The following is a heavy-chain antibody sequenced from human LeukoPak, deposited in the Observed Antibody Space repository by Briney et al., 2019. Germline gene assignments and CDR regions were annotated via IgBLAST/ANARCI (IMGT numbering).Heavy chain of an antibody. CDR2: IYPGDSDT. V-gene: IGHV5-51*01. D-gene: IGHD6-13*01. CDR1: GYSFTSYW. Sequence: GESLKISCKGSGYSFTSYWIGWVRPMPGKGLEWMGIIYPGDSDTRYSPSFQGQVTISADKSISTAYLQWGSLKASDTAMYYCARRGIAAAGNWFDPWGQGTLSPSPQ. J-gene: IGHJ5*02. CDR3: ARRGIAAAGNWFDP.